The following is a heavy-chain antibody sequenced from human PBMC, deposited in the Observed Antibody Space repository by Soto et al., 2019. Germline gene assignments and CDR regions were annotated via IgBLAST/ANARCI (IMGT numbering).Heavy chain of an antibody. Sequence: ASVKVSCKASGYTFTSYGISSVRQAPGQGLEWMGWISAYNGNTNYAQKLQGRVTMTTDTSTSTAYMELRSLRSDDTAVYYCARDPRGRMVYAEDYFDYWGQGTLVTVSS. V-gene: IGHV1-18*01. J-gene: IGHJ4*02. D-gene: IGHD2-15*01. CDR2: ISAYNGNT. CDR3: ARDPRGRMVYAEDYFDY. CDR1: GYTFTSYG.